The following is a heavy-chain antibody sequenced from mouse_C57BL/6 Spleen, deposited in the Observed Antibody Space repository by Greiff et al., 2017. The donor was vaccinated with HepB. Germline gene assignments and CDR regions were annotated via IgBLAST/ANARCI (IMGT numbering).Heavy chain of an antibody. J-gene: IGHJ4*01. CDR2: IDPSDSYT. CDR3: ARGIYYGNYGEAMDY. CDR1: GYTFTSYW. Sequence: QVQLQQSGAELVKPGASVKLSCKASGYTFTSYWMQWVKQRPGQGLEWIGEIDPSDSYTNYNQKFKGKATLTVDTSSSTAYMQLSSLTSEDSAVYYCARGIYYGNYGEAMDYWGQGTSVTVSS. D-gene: IGHD2-1*01. V-gene: IGHV1-50*01.